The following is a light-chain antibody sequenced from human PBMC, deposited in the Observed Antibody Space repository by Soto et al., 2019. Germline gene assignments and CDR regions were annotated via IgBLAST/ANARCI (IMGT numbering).Light chain of an antibody. J-gene: IGKJ1*01. CDR1: QSVKSSY. V-gene: IGKV3-15*01. Sequence: EILMTQSPATLSVSPGERATLPCRASQSVKSSYLAWYQHKPGQAPRLLIYDASTRATGIPARFSGSGSGTEFTLTISSLQSEDFAVYYCQQYKKWPRTFGQGTKVDNK. CDR2: DAS. CDR3: QQYKKWPRT.